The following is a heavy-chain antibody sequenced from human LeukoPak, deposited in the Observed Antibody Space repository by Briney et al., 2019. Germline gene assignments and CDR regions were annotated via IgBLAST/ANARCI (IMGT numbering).Heavy chain of an antibody. CDR2: ISSSSSYI. D-gene: IGHD6-13*01. CDR1: GFTFSSYS. Sequence: GGSLRLSCAASGFTFSSYSMNWVRQAPGKGLEWVSSISSSSSYIYYADSVKGRFTTSRNNAKNSLYLQMNSLRAEDTAVYYCARDPYSSSWRYFDYWGQGTLVTVSS. V-gene: IGHV3-21*01. CDR3: ARDPYSSSWRYFDY. J-gene: IGHJ4*02.